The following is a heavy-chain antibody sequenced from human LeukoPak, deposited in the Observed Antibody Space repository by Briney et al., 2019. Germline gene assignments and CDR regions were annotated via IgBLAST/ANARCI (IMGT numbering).Heavy chain of an antibody. V-gene: IGHV1-8*03. Sequence: ASVKVSCRVSGYTFSNFDINWVRQAPGQGLEWMGWMNPNSGITGYAQKFQGRVTITRSTSMSTAYMELSSLRFEDTAVYYCARGMVWEPADFDYWGQGTLVTVSS. CDR1: GYTFSNFD. CDR2: MNPNSGIT. J-gene: IGHJ4*02. D-gene: IGHD1-26*01. CDR3: ARGMVWEPADFDY.